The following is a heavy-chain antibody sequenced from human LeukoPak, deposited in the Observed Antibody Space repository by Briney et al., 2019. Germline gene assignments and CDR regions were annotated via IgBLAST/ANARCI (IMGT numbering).Heavy chain of an antibody. CDR1: GGSISSYY. V-gene: IGHV4-4*07. D-gene: IGHD1-26*01. CDR2: IYSGGST. CDR3: ARENTGSYREFDY. Sequence: SETLSLTCTVSGGSISSYYWIWIRQPAGKGLEWIGRIYSGGSTNYNPSLKSRVTMSVDSSNNQFSLKLSSVTAADTAVFYCARENTGSYREFDYWGQGTLVTVSS. J-gene: IGHJ4*02.